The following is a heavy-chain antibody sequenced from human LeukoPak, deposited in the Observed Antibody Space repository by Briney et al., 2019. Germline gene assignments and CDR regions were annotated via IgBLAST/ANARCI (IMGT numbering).Heavy chain of an antibody. CDR3: AKDSLFDGSRDLDY. J-gene: IGHJ4*02. D-gene: IGHD3-10*01. V-gene: IGHV3-43*01. CDR1: GFTFDDYT. Sequence: PGGSLRLSCAASGFTFDDYTMHWVRQAPGKGLEWVSLISWDGGSTYYADSVKGRFTISRDNSKNSLYLQMNSLRTEDTALYYCAKDSLFDGSRDLDYWGQGTLVTVSS. CDR2: ISWDGGST.